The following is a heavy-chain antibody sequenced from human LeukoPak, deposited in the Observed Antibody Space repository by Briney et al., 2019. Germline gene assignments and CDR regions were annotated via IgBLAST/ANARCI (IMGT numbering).Heavy chain of an antibody. V-gene: IGHV4-39*01. Sequence: SETLSLTCNVSGGAISSTAYYWGWIRQPPGKGLEWIGSIYYSGSTYYNPSLKSRVTISVDTSHNQFSLTLNSVTAADTALYYCARHPPYGSRNWRAYYFDSWGQGTLVTVSS. J-gene: IGHJ4*02. CDR1: GGAISSTAYY. CDR3: ARHPPYGSRNWRAYYFDS. CDR2: IYYSGST. D-gene: IGHD3-10*01.